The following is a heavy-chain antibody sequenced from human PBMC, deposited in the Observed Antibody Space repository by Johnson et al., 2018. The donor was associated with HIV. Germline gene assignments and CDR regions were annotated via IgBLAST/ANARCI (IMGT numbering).Heavy chain of an antibody. D-gene: IGHD3-22*01. J-gene: IGHJ3*02. V-gene: IGHV3-30*18. Sequence: QVQLVESGGGVVQPGRSLRLSCAASGFTFSSYVMHWVRQAPGKGLEWVAIISYDGSNKYYADSVKGRFTISRDNSKNTLYLQMNSLRAEDTAVYYCAKDRPTIIVILVGYDAFDIWGQGTMVTVSS. CDR2: ISYDGSNK. CDR3: AKDRPTIIVILVGYDAFDI. CDR1: GFTFSSYV.